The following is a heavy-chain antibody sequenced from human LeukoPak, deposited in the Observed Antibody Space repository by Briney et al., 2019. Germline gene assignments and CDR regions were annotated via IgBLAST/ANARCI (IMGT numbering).Heavy chain of an antibody. V-gene: IGHV1-18*01. CDR1: GYTFTSYG. CDR3: ARALPPELALDAFDI. J-gene: IGHJ3*02. CDR2: ISAYNGNT. D-gene: IGHD1-7*01. Sequence: ASVKVSCKASGYTFTSYGISWVRQAPGQGLEWMGWISAYNGNTNYAQKLQGRVTMTRDTSISTAYMELSRLRSDDTAVYYCARALPPELALDAFDIWGQGTMVTVSS.